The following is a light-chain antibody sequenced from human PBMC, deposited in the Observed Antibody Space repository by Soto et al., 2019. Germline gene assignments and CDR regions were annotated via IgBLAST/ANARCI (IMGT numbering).Light chain of an antibody. Sequence: AIRMTQSPSSFSASTGDRVNITCRASQGISSYLAWYQQKPGKTPKLLIYAASTLQSGVPSRFRGSGSVTAFTLTTSCLQSEDFATNYYQQYYSYPFTFDPGTKVDIK. V-gene: IGKV1-8*01. CDR2: AAS. CDR3: QQYYSYPFT. J-gene: IGKJ3*01. CDR1: QGISSY.